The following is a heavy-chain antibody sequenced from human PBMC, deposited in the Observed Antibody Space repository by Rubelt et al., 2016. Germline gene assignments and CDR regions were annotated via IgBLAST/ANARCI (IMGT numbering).Heavy chain of an antibody. Sequence: QVQLVESGGGVVQSGRSLRLSCAASGFTFSNYAMHWVRQAPGKGLAWVSVIWYDGSHKFYADSVKGRLTMSRDNSKNTLYRERNSLRAEDTAVDYCARDKRTERGVPEKFDYWGQGTLVTVSS. J-gene: IGHJ4*02. CDR3: ARDKRTERGVPEKFDY. V-gene: IGHV3-33*01. D-gene: IGHD1-1*01. CDR2: IWYDGSHK. CDR1: GFTFSNYA.